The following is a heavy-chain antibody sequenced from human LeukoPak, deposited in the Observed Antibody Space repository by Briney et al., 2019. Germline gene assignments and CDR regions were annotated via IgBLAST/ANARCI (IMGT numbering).Heavy chain of an antibody. J-gene: IGHJ6*02. D-gene: IGHD2-2*01. Sequence: ASVKVSCKASGYTFTSYGISWVRQAPGQGLEWMGWISAYNGNTNYAQKLQGRVTMTTDTSTSTAYMELRSLRSDDTAVYYCARGGYCSSTSCFGNYYYYGMDVWGQGTTVTVSS. CDR3: ARGGYCSSTSCFGNYYYYGMDV. CDR2: ISAYNGNT. V-gene: IGHV1-18*01. CDR1: GYTFTSYG.